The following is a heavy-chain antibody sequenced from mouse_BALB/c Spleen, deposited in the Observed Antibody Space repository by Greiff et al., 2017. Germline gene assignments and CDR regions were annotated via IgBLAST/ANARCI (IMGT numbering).Heavy chain of an antibody. CDR2: IDPENGNT. V-gene: IGHV14-1*02. CDR3: ARNYYGSSPPYYAMDY. CDR1: GFNIKDYY. Sequence: EVQLQQSGAELVRPGALVKLSCKASGFNIKDYYMHWVKQRPEQGLEWIGWIDPENGNTIYDPKFQGKASITADTSSNTAYLQLSSLTSEDTAVYYCARNYYGSSPPYYAMDYWGQGTSVTVSS. J-gene: IGHJ4*01. D-gene: IGHD1-1*01.